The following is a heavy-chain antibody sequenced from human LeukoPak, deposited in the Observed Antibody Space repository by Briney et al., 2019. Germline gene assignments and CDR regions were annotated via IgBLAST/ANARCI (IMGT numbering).Heavy chain of an antibody. J-gene: IGHJ6*03. CDR1: GLSFSRNG. Sequence: GGSLRLSCAASGLSFSRNGMHWVRQAPGKGLEWLAFIQYDGSSKYYADSVKGRFTISRDNSKNTLYLQMNSLRAEDTAVYYCARTTEGYCRSISCYGFDYYYYMDVWGKGTTVTISS. CDR3: ARTTEGYCRSISCYGFDYYYYMDV. V-gene: IGHV3-30*02. CDR2: IQYDGSSK. D-gene: IGHD2-2*01.